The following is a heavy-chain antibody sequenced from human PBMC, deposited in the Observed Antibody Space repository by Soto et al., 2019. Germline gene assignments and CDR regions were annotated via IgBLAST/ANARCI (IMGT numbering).Heavy chain of an antibody. Sequence: ASVKVSSKASGYTFTSYGISWVRQAPGQGLEWMGWISAYNGNTNYAQKLQGRVTMTTDTSTSTAYMELRSLRSDGTAVYYCAFYSGSYSLAFDIWGQGTMVTVSS. J-gene: IGHJ3*02. CDR1: GYTFTSYG. V-gene: IGHV1-18*01. CDR2: ISAYNGNT. CDR3: AFYSGSYSLAFDI. D-gene: IGHD1-26*01.